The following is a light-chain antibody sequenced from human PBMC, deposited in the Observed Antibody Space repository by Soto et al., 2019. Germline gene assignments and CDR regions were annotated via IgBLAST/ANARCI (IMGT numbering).Light chain of an antibody. CDR3: QQYSSYSPYT. V-gene: IGKV1-5*01. CDR1: QNIGNW. Sequence: DIQMTQSPSTLSASVGDRVTITCRASQNIGNWLAWYQQKPGKAPKVLIYDASSLESGVPSKFTGSGSGTEFTLTISSLQPDDVAIYYCQQYSSYSPYTFGQGTKLEIK. J-gene: IGKJ2*01. CDR2: DAS.